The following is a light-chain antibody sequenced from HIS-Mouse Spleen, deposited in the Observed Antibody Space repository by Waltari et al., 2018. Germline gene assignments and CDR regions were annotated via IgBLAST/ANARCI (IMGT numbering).Light chain of an antibody. CDR2: DVS. CDR1: SSDVGGYNY. J-gene: IGLJ2*01. Sequence: QSALTQPASVSGSPGQSITISRPGTSSDVGGYNYVPWYQQHPGKAPKLMIYDVSNRPSGVSNRFSGSKSGNTASLTISGLQAEDEADYYCSSYTSSSTEVFGGGTKLTVL. V-gene: IGLV2-14*03. CDR3: SSYTSSSTEV.